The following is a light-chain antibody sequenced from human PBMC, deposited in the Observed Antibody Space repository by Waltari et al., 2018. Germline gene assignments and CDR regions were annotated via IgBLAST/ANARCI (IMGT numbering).Light chain of an antibody. CDR2: GTS. CDR1: HDIGNR. J-gene: IGKJ3*01. CDR3: QQGNSFPIT. V-gene: IGKV1-12*01. Sequence: DIQMTQSPSPVSASVGDRVPITCRASHDIGNRLAWYQQKTGKAPNLLIYGTSSLQTGVPSRFSGSGSGTEFTLTISSLQPEDFGTYYCQQGNSFPITFGPGTKVEIK.